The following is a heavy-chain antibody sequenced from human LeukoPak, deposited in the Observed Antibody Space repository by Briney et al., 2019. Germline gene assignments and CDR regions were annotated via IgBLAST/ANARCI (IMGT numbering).Heavy chain of an antibody. CDR1: GGSISSSSYY. D-gene: IGHD3-10*01. V-gene: IGHV4-39*07. Sequence: SETLSLTCAVSGGSISSSSYYWGWIRQPPGKGLEWIGSIYYSGSTYYNPSLKSRVTLSVDTSKNQFSLKLSSVTAADTAVYYCARRRLGEFYYFDYWGQGTLVTVSS. CDR3: ARRRLGEFYYFDY. CDR2: IYYSGST. J-gene: IGHJ4*02.